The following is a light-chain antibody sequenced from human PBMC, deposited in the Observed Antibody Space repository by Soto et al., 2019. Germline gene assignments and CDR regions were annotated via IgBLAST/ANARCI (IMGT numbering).Light chain of an antibody. V-gene: IGKV3D-15*03. J-gene: IGKJ1*01. CDR3: QQYNDWPRA. CDR2: GAS. CDR1: QSVRNN. Sequence: EIVMTQSPATLSVSPEERATLSCRASQSVRNNLAWYQQKPGQAPRLLIYGASIRATDIPTRFSGSGSGTEFTLTISILQSEDFAVYYCQQYNDWPRAFGQGTKVEIK.